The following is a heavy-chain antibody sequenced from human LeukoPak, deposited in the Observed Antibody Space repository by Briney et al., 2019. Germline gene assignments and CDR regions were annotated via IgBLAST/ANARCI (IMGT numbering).Heavy chain of an antibody. V-gene: IGHV3-21*01. J-gene: IGHJ6*02. D-gene: IGHD2-21*01. CDR1: GFTFSSYS. CDR3: ARAVYRDYQGPGDFNFYGMDV. CDR2: ISSSSSYI. Sequence: GSLRLSCAASGFTFSSYSMNWVRQAPGKGLEWVSSISSSSSYIYYADSVKGRFTISRDNAKNSLYLQMNSLRAEDTAVYYCARAVYRDYQGPGDFNFYGMDVWGQGTTVTVSS.